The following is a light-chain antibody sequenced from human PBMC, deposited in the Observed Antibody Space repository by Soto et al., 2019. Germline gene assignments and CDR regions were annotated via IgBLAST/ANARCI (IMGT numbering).Light chain of an antibody. CDR1: QSISTY. CDR3: QQKYNLHPWT. J-gene: IGKJ1*01. Sequence: DIQMTQSPPSLSASVGDTITITCRASQSISTYLDWYQVTPGKAPKVLIYAASTLQAGGPSRFSGSGSGTDCTLTINSLQPADFATSYCQQKYNLHPWTFGQGTKVEIK. V-gene: IGKV1-39*01. CDR2: AAS.